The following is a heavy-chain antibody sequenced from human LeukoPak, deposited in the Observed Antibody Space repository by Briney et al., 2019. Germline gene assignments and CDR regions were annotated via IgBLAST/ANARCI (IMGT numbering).Heavy chain of an antibody. CDR1: GYTLTELS. J-gene: IGHJ1*01. Sequence: ASVKVSCKVSGYTLTELSMHWVRQAPGKGLEWMGGFDPEDGETIYAQKFQGRVTMTEDTSTDTAYMKLSSLRSEDTAVYYCSGWYGVHRFQHWGQGTLVTVSS. D-gene: IGHD6-19*01. V-gene: IGHV1-24*01. CDR3: SGWYGVHRFQH. CDR2: FDPEDGET.